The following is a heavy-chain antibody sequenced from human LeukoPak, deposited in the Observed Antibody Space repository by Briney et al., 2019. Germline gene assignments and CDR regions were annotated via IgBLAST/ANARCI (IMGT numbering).Heavy chain of an antibody. CDR2: IYYSGST. CDR1: AGSITSYY. CDR3: ARDGRLRHTAMVTFLDY. Sequence: SETLSLTCTVSAGSITSYYWGWIRQPPGKGLEWIGSIYYSGSTYYNPSLKSRVTISVDTSKDQFSLKLSSVTAADTAVYYCARDGRLRHTAMVTFLDYWGQGTLVTVSS. J-gene: IGHJ4*02. V-gene: IGHV4-39*02. D-gene: IGHD5-18*01.